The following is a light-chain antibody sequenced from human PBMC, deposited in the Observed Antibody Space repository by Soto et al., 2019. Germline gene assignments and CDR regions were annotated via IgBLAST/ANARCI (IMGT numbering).Light chain of an antibody. CDR3: QQRSNWPPWT. J-gene: IGKJ1*01. CDR2: DAS. V-gene: IGKV3D-20*02. Sequence: ETVLTQSPGTLSLSPGERATLSCRASQSVINRYLAWYQQKPGQAPRLLIYDASTRATGIPARFSGSASGTDFTLTISSLEPEDFAVYYCQQRSNWPPWTFGQGTKVDIK. CDR1: QSVINRY.